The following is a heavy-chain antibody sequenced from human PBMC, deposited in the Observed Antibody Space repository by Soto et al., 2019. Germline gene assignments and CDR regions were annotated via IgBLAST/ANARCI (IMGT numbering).Heavy chain of an antibody. CDR1: GGSFSGYY. D-gene: IGHD2-15*01. V-gene: IGHV4-34*01. CDR2: INHSGST. J-gene: IGHJ4*02. CDR3: ARFAYCSAGTCSRFDC. Sequence: QVQLQQWGAGLLKPSETLSLTCDVYGGSFSGYYWSWIRQPPGKGLEWIGEINHSGSTIYDPSLKSLVTISVDMSKNQFSLRLSSVTAADTAVYYCARFAYCSAGTCSRFDCWGQGTLVTVSS.